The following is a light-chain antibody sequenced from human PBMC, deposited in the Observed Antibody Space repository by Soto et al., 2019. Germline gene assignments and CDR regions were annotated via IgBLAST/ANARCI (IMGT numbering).Light chain of an antibody. CDR1: SSDVGGYNY. Sequence: QSALTQPPSASGSPGQSVTISCTGTSSDVGGYNYVSWYQQHPGKAPKLMIYEVSKRPSGVSDRFSGSKSGNTASLTVSGLQAEDEADYYCSSSAGNNNFLFGGGTKVTVL. V-gene: IGLV2-8*01. CDR2: EVS. CDR3: SSSAGNNNFL. J-gene: IGLJ2*01.